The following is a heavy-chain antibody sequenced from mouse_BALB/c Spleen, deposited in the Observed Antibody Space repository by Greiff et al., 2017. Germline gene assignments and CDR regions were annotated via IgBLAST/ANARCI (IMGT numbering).Heavy chain of an antibody. D-gene: IGHD4-1*01. CDR2: ISSGGST. CDR3: ASLTGTYYFDY. J-gene: IGHJ2*01. V-gene: IGHV5-6-5*01. CDR1: GFTFSSYA. Sequence: EVKLVESGGGLVKPGGSLKLSCAASGFTFSSYAMSWVRQTPEKRLEWVASISSGGSTYYPDSVKGRFTISRDNARNILYLQMSSLRSEDTAMYYCASLTGTYYFDYWGQGTTLTVSS.